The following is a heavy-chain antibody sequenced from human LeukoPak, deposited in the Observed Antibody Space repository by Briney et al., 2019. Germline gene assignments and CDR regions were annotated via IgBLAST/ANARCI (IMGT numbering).Heavy chain of an antibody. Sequence: GGSLRLACAVSGFTFSNYGMSWVRQAPGKGLEWVSVISSSGDSTYYADSVKGRFTISRDNSKNTLYLQMNGLRAEDTAIYYCAKDDGNNAKLLLDYWGQGTLVTVTS. D-gene: IGHD2/OR15-2a*01. CDR3: AKDDGNNAKLLLDY. CDR2: ISSSGDST. J-gene: IGHJ4*02. V-gene: IGHV3-23*01. CDR1: GFTFSNYG.